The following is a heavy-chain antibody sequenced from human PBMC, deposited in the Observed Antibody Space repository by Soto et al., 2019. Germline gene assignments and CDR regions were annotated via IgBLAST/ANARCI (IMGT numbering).Heavy chain of an antibody. V-gene: IGHV3-23*01. CDR3: AKDLESRIAARRPDAFDI. CDR2: ISGSGGST. J-gene: IGHJ3*02. D-gene: IGHD6-6*01. Sequence: GGSLRLSCAASGFAFSSYAMSWVRQAPGKGLEWVSGISGSGGSTYYADSVKGRFTISRDNSKNTLYLQMNSLRAEDTAVYYCAKDLESRIAARRPDAFDIWGQGTMVTVSS. CDR1: GFAFSSYA.